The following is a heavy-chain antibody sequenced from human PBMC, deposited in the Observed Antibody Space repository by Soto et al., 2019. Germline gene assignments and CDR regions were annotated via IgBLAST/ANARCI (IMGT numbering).Heavy chain of an antibody. J-gene: IGHJ3*01. CDR3: ARRSVSRCNAFAF. CDR2: FIPIIGGG. CDR1: GGTFRNLA. Sequence: GASVKVSCRASGGTFRNLAINGVRQAPGRGLEWMGGFIPIIGGGINAQKFQGRVTITSDESTSTAYMELSSLKSEDTAMYFCARRSVSRCNAFAFCGQGTMVTVSS. V-gene: IGHV1-69*13.